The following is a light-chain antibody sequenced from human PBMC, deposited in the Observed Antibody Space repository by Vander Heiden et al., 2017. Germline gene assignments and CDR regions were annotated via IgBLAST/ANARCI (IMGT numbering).Light chain of an antibody. V-gene: IGKV3-20*01. CDR3: QQYGSSPIT. CDR1: QSVSNSY. CDR2: DAS. Sequence: ETVLTQSPGTQSLSPGERATLSCRASQSVSNSYLAWYQQKPGQAPRLLIYDASSRATGIPDRFSGSGSGTDFTLTISRLEPEDFAVYYCQQYGSSPITFGQGTRLDIK. J-gene: IGKJ5*01.